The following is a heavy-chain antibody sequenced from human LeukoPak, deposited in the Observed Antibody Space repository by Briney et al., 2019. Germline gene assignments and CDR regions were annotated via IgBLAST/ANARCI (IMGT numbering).Heavy chain of an antibody. D-gene: IGHD1-1*01. CDR3: ARLFGGVTTYDY. CDR1: GFTFGAFW. Sequence: GGSLRLSCAASGFTFGAFWMSWVRQAPGRGLQWVASMKGDGSLIYYLDSVKGRFTISRDNGRNSLYLQMNSLRAEDTAVYYCARLFGGVTTYDYWGQGALVTVSS. V-gene: IGHV3-7*01. J-gene: IGHJ4*02. CDR2: MKGDGSLI.